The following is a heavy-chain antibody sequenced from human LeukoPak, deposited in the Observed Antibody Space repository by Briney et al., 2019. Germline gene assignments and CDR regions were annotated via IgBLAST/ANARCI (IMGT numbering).Heavy chain of an antibody. D-gene: IGHD5-24*01. CDR3: ARDSVAMSTIRDFGY. CDR1: GYTFTSYG. CDR2: ISAYNGDT. V-gene: IGHV1-18*01. Sequence: ASVKVSCKASGYTFTSYGFSWVRQAPGRGLEWMGWISAYNGDTNYAQKLQGRVTMTTDTSTSTAYMELRSLRSDGTAVYYCARDSVAMSTIRDFGYWGQGTLVTVSS. J-gene: IGHJ4*02.